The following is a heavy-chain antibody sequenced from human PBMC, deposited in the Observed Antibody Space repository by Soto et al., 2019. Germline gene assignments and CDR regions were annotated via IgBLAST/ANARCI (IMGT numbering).Heavy chain of an antibody. Sequence: GGSLRLSCAASGFTFSSYDMHWVRQATGKGLEWVSAIGTAGDTYYPGSVKGRFTISRENAKNSLYLKMNSLRAEDTAVYYCASGTASGYGGMDVWGQGTTVTVSS. CDR2: IGTAGDT. D-gene: IGHD6-13*01. J-gene: IGHJ6*02. CDR3: ASGTASGYGGMDV. V-gene: IGHV3-13*01. CDR1: GFTFSSYD.